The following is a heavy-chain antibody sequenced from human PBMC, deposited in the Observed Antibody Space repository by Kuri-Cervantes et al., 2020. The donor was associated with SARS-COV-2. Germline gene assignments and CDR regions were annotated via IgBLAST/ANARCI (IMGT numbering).Heavy chain of an antibody. CDR2: IIPLFSTT. V-gene: IGHV1-69*05. D-gene: IGHD6-13*01. Sequence: SVKVSCKVSGYTLTELSMHWVRQAPGQGLEWMGGIIPLFSTTNYAQRFQGRVTITMDESTNTVYMELSSLTSEDTAVYYCARGEQQLVQVGWFSDLWGRGTLVTVSS. CDR1: GYTLTELS. J-gene: IGHJ2*01. CDR3: ARGEQQLVQVGWFSDL.